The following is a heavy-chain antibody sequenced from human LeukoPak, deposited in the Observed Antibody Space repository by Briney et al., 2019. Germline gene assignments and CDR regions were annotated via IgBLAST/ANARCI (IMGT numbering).Heavy chain of an antibody. CDR2: INTDGRST. CDR1: GFTFSDYY. Sequence: PGGSLRLSCAASGFTFSDYYMSWIRQAPGKGLVWVARINTDGRSTSYGESVKGRFTVSRDNAKNTLYVQMNSLRDEDTAVYYCIRDVWGDRDGFFAYWGQGTLVTVSS. D-gene: IGHD5-24*01. CDR3: IRDVWGDRDGFFAY. J-gene: IGHJ4*02. V-gene: IGHV3-74*01.